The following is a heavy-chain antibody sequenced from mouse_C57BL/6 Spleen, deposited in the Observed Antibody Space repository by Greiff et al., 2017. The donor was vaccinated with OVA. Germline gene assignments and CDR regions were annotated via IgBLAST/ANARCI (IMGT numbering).Heavy chain of an antibody. CDR2: INPYNGGT. CDR1: GYTFTDYY. D-gene: IGHD1-1*01. Sequence: VQLQQSGPVLVKPGASVKMSCKASGYTFTDYYMNWVKQSHGKSLEWIGVINPYNGGTSYNQKFKGKATLTVDKSSSTAYMELNSLTSEDSAVYYCARYDYYGSSPHYAMDYWGQGTSVTVSS. V-gene: IGHV1-19*01. CDR3: ARYDYYGSSPHYAMDY. J-gene: IGHJ4*01.